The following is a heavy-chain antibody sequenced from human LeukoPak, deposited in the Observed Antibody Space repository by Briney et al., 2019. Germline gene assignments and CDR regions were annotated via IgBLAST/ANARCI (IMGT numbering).Heavy chain of an antibody. CDR3: ARSTYYDFWSGPPGWFDP. V-gene: IGHV4-38-2*01. CDR2: IYHSGST. CDR1: GYSISSGYY. D-gene: IGHD3-3*01. J-gene: IGHJ5*02. Sequence: PSETLSLTCAVSGYSISSGYYWGRIRQPPGKGLEWIGSIYHSGSTYYNPSLKSRVTISVDTSKNQFSLKLSSVTAADTAVYDCARSTYYDFWSGPPGWFDPWGQGTLVTVSS.